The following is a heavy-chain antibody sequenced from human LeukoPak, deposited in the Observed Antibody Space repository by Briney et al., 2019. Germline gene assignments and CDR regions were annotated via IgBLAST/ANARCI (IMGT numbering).Heavy chain of an antibody. V-gene: IGHV4-59*08. CDR1: GNSISSYY. D-gene: IGHD5-24*01. Sequence: SETLDLLCTVSGNSISSYYWSWIRQPPGKGLEWIGYIYYSGGTDYNPPLKSRLTISVDTSKNQFSLKLRSVTAADTAVYYCARHVTISGPYDASDIWGQGTMVTVSP. CDR2: IYYSGGT. CDR3: ARHVTISGPYDASDI. J-gene: IGHJ3*02.